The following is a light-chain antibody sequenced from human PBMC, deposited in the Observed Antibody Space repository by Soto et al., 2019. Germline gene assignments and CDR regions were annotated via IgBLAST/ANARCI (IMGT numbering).Light chain of an antibody. CDR3: GSYRTNSPYV. V-gene: IGLV2-14*01. J-gene: IGLJ1*01. CDR1: NSDVGGYNY. CDR2: DVI. Sequence: QSALTQPASVSGSPGQSITISCTGTNSDVGGYNYVSWYQQYPGEAPKLMIYDVINRPSGVSNRFSGSKSGNTASLTTSGLQAEDEADYYCGSYRTNSPYVFGTGTKVTVL.